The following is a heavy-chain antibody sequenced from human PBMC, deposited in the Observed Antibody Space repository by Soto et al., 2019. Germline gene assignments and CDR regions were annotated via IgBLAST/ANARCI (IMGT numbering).Heavy chain of an antibody. Sequence: QVQVVQSGTEVKKPGASVKVSCKASGYSFTAYFMHWVRQAPGQGLEWMGIVHPSGGNTNYAQKFQGRVNMTWDTSTTTVYMELSSLRSDDTAVYYCARAPYSSSSFFFDYWGQGTPVTVSS. J-gene: IGHJ4*02. V-gene: IGHV1-46*01. D-gene: IGHD6-6*01. CDR1: GYSFTAYF. CDR2: VHPSGGNT. CDR3: ARAPYSSSSFFFDY.